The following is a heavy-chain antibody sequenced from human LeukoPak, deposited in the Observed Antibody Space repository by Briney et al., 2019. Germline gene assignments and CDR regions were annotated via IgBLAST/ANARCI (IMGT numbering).Heavy chain of an antibody. V-gene: IGHV1-2*06. D-gene: IGHD1-1*01. Sequence: ASVKVSCKASGYTFSGHYILWVRQAPGQGLEWMGRINPNSGDTNYAQKFQGRVTMTRDASISTTYMELSRLTSDDTAVYYCARNDYATDYFDYWGQGTLVTVSS. CDR2: INPNSGDT. J-gene: IGHJ4*02. CDR1: GYTFSGHY. CDR3: ARNDYATDYFDY.